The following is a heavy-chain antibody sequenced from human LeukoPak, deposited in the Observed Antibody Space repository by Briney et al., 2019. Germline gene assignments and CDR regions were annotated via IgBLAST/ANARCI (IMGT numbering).Heavy chain of an antibody. D-gene: IGHD1-14*01. Sequence: QPGGSLRLSCAASGFTFSSYSMNWVRQAPGKGLEWVALISDSGTSTYYGESVTGRFSISRDNSNNRLFLQMNSLKVEDTASYFCATDNHLASWGQGTQVTVSA. CDR3: ATDNHLAS. V-gene: IGHV3-23*01. CDR1: GFTFSSYS. J-gene: IGHJ4*02. CDR2: ISDSGTST.